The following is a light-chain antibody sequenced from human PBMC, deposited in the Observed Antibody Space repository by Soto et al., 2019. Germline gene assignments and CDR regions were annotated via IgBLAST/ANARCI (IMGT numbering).Light chain of an antibody. CDR2: AAS. Sequence: IQLTQSPSSLSASVGDRVTITCRASQGISSYLAWYQQKPGKAPKLLIYAASTLQSGVPSRFSGSGSGTDFTLTICSLQPEDFATYYCQQLNSYPPTFGGGTKVEIK. CDR1: QGISSY. V-gene: IGKV1-9*01. J-gene: IGKJ4*01. CDR3: QQLNSYPPT.